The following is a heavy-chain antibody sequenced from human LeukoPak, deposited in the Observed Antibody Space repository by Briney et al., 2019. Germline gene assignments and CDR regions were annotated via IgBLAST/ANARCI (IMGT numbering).Heavy chain of an antibody. J-gene: IGHJ4*02. CDR3: ASATEVWFGELWPPDY. Sequence: PGGSLRLSCAASGFTFSSYWMHWVRQAPGKGLVWVSRINSDGSSTSYADSVKCRFTISRDNAKDTLYLQMNSLRAEDTAVYYCASATEVWFGELWPPDYWGQGSLVTVSS. CDR1: GFTFSSYW. CDR2: INSDGSST. V-gene: IGHV3-74*01. D-gene: IGHD3-10*01.